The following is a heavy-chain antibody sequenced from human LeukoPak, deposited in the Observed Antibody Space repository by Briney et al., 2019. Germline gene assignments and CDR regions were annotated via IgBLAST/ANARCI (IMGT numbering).Heavy chain of an antibody. D-gene: IGHD2-15*01. Sequence: PSETLSLTCAVYGGSFSGYYWSWIRQPPGKGLEWIGEINHSGSTNYNPSLKSRVTISVDTSKNQFSLRLTSVTAADTAVYYCARGYSYCSGGSCSFFDYWGQGTLVTVSS. CDR2: INHSGST. CDR3: ARGYSYCSGGSCSFFDY. J-gene: IGHJ4*02. V-gene: IGHV4-34*01. CDR1: GGSFSGYY.